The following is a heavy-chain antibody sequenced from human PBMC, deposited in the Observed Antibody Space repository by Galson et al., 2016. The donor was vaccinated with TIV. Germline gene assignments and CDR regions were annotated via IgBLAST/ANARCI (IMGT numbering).Heavy chain of an antibody. V-gene: IGHV4-31*03. CDR3: ARGVGTVMGQYYMDV. Sequence: TLSLTCTVSGGSISSGGFYWSWIRQHPGKGLEWIGNIYYSGSTSYNPSLESRITISVDTSKNQFSLNLGSVTAADTAVYYCARGVGTVMGQYYMDVWGKGTTVTVSS. CDR2: IYYSGST. CDR1: GGSISSGGFY. D-gene: IGHD5-18*01. J-gene: IGHJ6*03.